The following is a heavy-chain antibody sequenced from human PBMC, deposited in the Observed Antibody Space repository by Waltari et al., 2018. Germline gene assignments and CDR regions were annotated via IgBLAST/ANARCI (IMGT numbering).Heavy chain of an antibody. V-gene: IGHV4-61*09. CDR2: IYTSGST. CDR3: ASLLVVAVPWSEYFQH. Sequence: QVQLQESGPGLVKPSQTLSLTCTVSGGSISSGSYYWSWIRQPAGRGLEWIGYIYTSGSTNYNPSLKSRVTRSVDTSKNQFSLKLSSVTAADTAVYYCASLLVVAVPWSEYFQHWGQGTLVTVSS. D-gene: IGHD2-15*01. CDR1: GGSISSGSYY. J-gene: IGHJ1*01.